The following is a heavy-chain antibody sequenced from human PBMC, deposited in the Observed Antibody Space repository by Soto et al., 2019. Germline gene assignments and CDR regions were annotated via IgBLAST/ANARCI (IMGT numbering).Heavy chain of an antibody. CDR2: INHLETT. CDR3: ARGGGSDSFDY. V-gene: IGHV4-30-2*01. CDR1: GASITFGGYS. Sequence: SETLSLTCTVSGASITFGGYSWSWIRQTPGKGLEWIGYINHLETTFYNPSFESRLTLSIDRAKNQFSLRLHSMSAADRAVYFCARGGGSDSFDYWGQGILVTVYS. D-gene: IGHD1-26*01. J-gene: IGHJ4*02.